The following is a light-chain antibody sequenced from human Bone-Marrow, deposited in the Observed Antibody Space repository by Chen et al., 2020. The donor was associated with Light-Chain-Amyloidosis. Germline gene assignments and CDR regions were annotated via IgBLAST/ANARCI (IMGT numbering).Light chain of an antibody. V-gene: IGLV3-25*03. CDR3: QSAVSSGTYEVR. Sequence: SYELTQPPSVSVSPGQTARLTCSGDDLPTKYAYWYQQKPGQAPVLVIHRDTERPSGISERFSGSSSGRTATLTISGVQAEDEADYHCQSAVSSGTYEVRFGGGTKLTVL. CDR1: DLPTKY. J-gene: IGLJ2*01. CDR2: RDT.